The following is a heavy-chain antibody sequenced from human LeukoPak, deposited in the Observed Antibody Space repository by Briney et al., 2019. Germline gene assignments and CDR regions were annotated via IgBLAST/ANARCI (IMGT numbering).Heavy chain of an antibody. D-gene: IGHD3-22*01. CDR2: ISYDGSNK. J-gene: IGHJ4*02. CDR3: ARGRSGYYYPN. CDR1: GFTFNSYA. V-gene: IGHV3-30-3*01. Sequence: GRSLRLSCAASGFTFNSYAMHWVRQAPGKGLEWVAVISYDGSNKYYADSVKGRFTISRDNSKNTLYLQMNSLRAEDTAVYYCARGRSGYYYPNWGQGTLVTVSS.